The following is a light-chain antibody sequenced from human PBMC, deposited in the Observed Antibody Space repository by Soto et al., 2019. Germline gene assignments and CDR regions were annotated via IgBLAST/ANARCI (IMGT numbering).Light chain of an antibody. J-gene: IGKJ1*01. Sequence: EVVMTQSPLSLPVTLGQPASISCTSSQSLVYSDGNTYLSWFHQRPGQSPRRLIYEVSNRGSGDLDRFSGSGSGTDFTLKISRVEAEDVGVYDCMQGRHWPPKFGQGTKVEIK. CDR3: MQGRHWPPK. CDR1: QSLVYSDGNTY. V-gene: IGKV2-30*01. CDR2: EVS.